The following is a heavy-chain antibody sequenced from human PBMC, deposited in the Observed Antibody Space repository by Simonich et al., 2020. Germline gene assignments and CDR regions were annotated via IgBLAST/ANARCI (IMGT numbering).Heavy chain of an antibody. J-gene: IGHJ4*02. CDR2: IKQSGST. CDR3: ARHLQLGPFDY. CDR1: GGSFSGYY. D-gene: IGHD1-1*01. V-gene: IGHV4-34*01. Sequence: QVQLQQWGAGLLKPSETLSLTCAVYGGSFSGYYWSWISQPQGKGLEWIGEIKQSGSTNYNPSLKIRVTISVDTSKNQFSLKLSSVTAADTAVYYCARHLQLGPFDYWGQGTLVTVSS.